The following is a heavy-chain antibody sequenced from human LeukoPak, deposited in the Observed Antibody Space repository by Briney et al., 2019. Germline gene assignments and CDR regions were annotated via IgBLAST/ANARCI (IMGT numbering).Heavy chain of an antibody. D-gene: IGHD6-19*01. CDR1: GFTFSSYA. J-gene: IGHJ4*02. CDR3: AKRPSSRWGGYFDY. CDR2: FTGSGGST. V-gene: IGHV3-23*01. Sequence: GGSLRLSCAASGFTFSSYAMSWVRQAPGEGREWVSSFTGSGGSTYYADSVKGRFTISRDNSKNTLSLQMNSLRAEDTAVYYCAKRPSSRWGGYFDYWGQGILVTVSS.